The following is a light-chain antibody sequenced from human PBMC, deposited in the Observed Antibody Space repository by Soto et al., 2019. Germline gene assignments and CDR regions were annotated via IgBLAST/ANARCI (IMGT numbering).Light chain of an antibody. CDR3: RQYNDNWT. CDR2: KAS. CDR1: QSISSW. J-gene: IGKJ1*01. Sequence: DIQMTQSPSTLSASVGDRVTITCRASQSISSWLAWYQQKPGKAPKLLIYKASTLQSGVPSRFSGSGSGTEFTLAISSLQPDDSATYYCRQYNDNWTFGQGTK. V-gene: IGKV1-5*03.